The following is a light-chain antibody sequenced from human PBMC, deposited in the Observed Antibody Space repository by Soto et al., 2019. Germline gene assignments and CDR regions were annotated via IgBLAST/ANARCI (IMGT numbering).Light chain of an antibody. CDR3: QNCNSAPFT. Sequence: DIQMTQSPSSLSASVGDRVTITCRASQGISYSLAWYQQKPGKVPELLIYAASTLQPGVPSRFSGSGSGTDFTLTISSLQPEDVATYYCQNCNSAPFTFGPGTKVDIK. J-gene: IGKJ3*01. CDR1: QGISYS. V-gene: IGKV1-27*01. CDR2: AAS.